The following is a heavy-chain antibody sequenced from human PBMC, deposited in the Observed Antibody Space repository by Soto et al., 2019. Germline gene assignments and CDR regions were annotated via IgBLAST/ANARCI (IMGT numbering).Heavy chain of an antibody. V-gene: IGHV3-15*07. CDR3: TTHMHYQDRSGYYYAPCDY. D-gene: IGHD3-22*01. CDR1: GFTFSNAW. CDR2: IKSKTDGGTT. J-gene: IGHJ4*02. Sequence: GGSLRLSCAASGFTFSNAWMNWVRQAPGKGLEWVGRIKSKTDGGTTDYAAPVKGRFTISRDDSKNTLYLQTNRLKTEDTAVYYRTTHMHYQDRSGYYYAPCDYWRQGKPFNVS.